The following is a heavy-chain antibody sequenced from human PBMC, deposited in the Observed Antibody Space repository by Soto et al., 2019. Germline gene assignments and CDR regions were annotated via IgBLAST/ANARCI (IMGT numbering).Heavy chain of an antibody. CDR3: ARTYGTGSLNWFDP. D-gene: IGHD3-10*01. CDR1: GFIFSSYD. J-gene: IGHJ5*02. CDR2: ISSGSGNI. V-gene: IGHV3-48*04. Sequence: GGSLRLSCAASGFIFSSYDMNWVRQAPGKGLEWVSYISSGSGNILYADSVKGRFTISRDNAKNSLYLQMNSLRAEDTAVYYCARTYGTGSLNWFDPWGQGTLVTVSS.